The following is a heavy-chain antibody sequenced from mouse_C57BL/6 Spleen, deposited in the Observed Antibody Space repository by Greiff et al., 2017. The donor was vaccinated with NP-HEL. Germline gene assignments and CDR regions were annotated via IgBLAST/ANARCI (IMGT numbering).Heavy chain of an antibody. CDR1: GFTFSDYY. CDR2: INYDGSST. Sequence: EVQRVESEGGLVQPGSSMKLSCTASGFTFSDYYMAWVRQVPEKGLEWVANINYDGSSTYYLDSLKSRFIISRDNAKNILYLQMSSLKSEDTATYYCARGGDGYYDYAMDYWGQGTSVTVSS. D-gene: IGHD2-3*01. CDR3: ARGGDGYYDYAMDY. J-gene: IGHJ4*01. V-gene: IGHV5-16*01.